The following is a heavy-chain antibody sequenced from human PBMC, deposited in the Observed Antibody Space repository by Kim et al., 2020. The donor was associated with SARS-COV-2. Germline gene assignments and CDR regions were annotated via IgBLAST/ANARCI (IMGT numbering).Heavy chain of an antibody. Sequence: SETLSLTCTVSDYSISSGYYWGWIRQPPGKGLEWIGSIYHSGSTNYNPSLKSRVTISVDTSKNQFSLKLTSVTAADTAVYYCARDLGSGSYYGLNYWGQGTLVTVSS. CDR3: ARDLGSGSYYGLNY. CDR1: DYSISSGYY. J-gene: IGHJ4*02. V-gene: IGHV4-38-2*02. CDR2: IYHSGST. D-gene: IGHD1-26*01.